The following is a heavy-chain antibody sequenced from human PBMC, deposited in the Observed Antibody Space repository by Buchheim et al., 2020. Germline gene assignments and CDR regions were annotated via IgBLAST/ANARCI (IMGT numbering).Heavy chain of an antibody. Sequence: VQLVESGGGLVQPGGSLRLSCAASGFTFSDYYMSWIRQAPGKGLEWVSHISDSGATIYYADSVKGRFTISRDNAKDSLYLQMNGLRAEDTAVYFCVRWRGRYRSFDYWGQGTL. D-gene: IGHD3-16*01. CDR2: ISDSGATI. CDR1: GFTFSDYY. J-gene: IGHJ4*02. CDR3: VRWRGRYRSFDY. V-gene: IGHV3-11*01.